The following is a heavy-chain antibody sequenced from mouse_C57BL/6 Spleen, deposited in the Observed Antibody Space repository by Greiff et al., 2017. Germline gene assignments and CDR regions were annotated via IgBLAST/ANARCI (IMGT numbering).Heavy chain of an antibody. D-gene: IGHD1-1*01. V-gene: IGHV1-42*01. J-gene: IGHJ4*01. CDR1: GYSFTGYY. Sequence: VQLKESGPELVKPGASVKISCKASGYSFTGYYMNWVKQSPEKSLEWIGEINPSTGGTTYNQKFKAKATLTVDKSSSTAYMQLKILTSEDSAVYYCARWDYGSSYAMDYWGQGTSVTVSS. CDR2: INPSTGGT. CDR3: ARWDYGSSYAMDY.